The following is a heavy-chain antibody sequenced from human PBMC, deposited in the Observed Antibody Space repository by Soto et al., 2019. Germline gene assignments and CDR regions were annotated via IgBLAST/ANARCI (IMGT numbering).Heavy chain of an antibody. CDR1: GFTFSSYS. J-gene: IGHJ4*02. D-gene: IGHD3-22*01. CDR3: ARDVDYYDSSGYHLQHIDY. V-gene: IGHV3-48*02. CDR2: ISSSSSTI. Sequence: GGSLRLSCAASGFTFSSYSMNWVRQAPGKGLEWVSYISSSSSTIYYADSVKGRFTISRDDAKNSLYLQMNSLRDEDTAVYYCARDVDYYDSSGYHLQHIDYWGQGTLVTVSS.